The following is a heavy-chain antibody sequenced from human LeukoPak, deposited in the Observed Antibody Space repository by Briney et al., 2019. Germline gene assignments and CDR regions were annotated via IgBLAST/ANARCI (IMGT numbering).Heavy chain of an antibody. V-gene: IGHV4-39*01. CDR2: IYYSGST. CDR1: GGSISSRSYY. J-gene: IGHJ3*02. D-gene: IGHD3-10*01. CDR3: ARHIGRSGFRAGAFDI. Sequence: SETLSLTCTVSGGSISSRSYYWGWIRQPPGKGLEWIGSIYYSGSTYYNPSLKSRVTISVDTSKNQFSLKLSSVTAADTAVYYCARHIGRSGFRAGAFDIWGQGTMVTVSS.